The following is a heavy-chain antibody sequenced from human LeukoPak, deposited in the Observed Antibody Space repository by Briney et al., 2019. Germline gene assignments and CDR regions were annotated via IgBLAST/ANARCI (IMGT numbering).Heavy chain of an antibody. CDR3: VRDRGSGWYYMDC. Sequence: ETLSLTCTVSGGSISSSSYYWGWIRQPPGKGLEWVSLINSNGATAHYADSVKGRFTISRDNSKNTLSPQMNSLRADDTAIYFCVRDRGSGWYYMDCWGQGTLVTVSS. CDR2: INSNGATA. CDR1: GGSISSSSYY. J-gene: IGHJ4*02. V-gene: IGHV3-53*01. D-gene: IGHD6-19*01.